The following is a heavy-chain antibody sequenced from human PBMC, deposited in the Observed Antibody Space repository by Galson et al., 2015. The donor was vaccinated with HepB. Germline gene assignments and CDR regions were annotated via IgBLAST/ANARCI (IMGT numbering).Heavy chain of an antibody. CDR3: TTRDYCTNGVCHG. D-gene: IGHD2-8*01. CDR1: GFTFSNAW. J-gene: IGHJ4*02. Sequence: SLRLSCAASGFTFSNAWMSWVRQAPGKGLEWVGRIKGKTDGGTTDYAAPVKGRFTISRDDSKNTLYLRMNSLKTEDTAVYYCTTRDYCTNGVCHGWGQGTLVTVSS. V-gene: IGHV3-15*01. CDR2: IKGKTDGGTT.